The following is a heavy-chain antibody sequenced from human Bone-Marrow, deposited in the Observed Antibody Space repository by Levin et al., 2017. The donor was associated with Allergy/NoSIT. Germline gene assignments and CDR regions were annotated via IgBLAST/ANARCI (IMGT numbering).Heavy chain of an antibody. J-gene: IGHJ3*01. CDR2: ISGSSAVI. Sequence: GESLKISCAASGFTFSDYYMSWIRQAPGKGLQWVSHISGSSAVIEYADSVKGRFTISRDNTKKSLYLQMNSLSADDTAVYFCARHTRGAAFDVWGQGTMVTVS. D-gene: IGHD2-2*02. CDR3: ARHTRGAAFDV. V-gene: IGHV3-11*01. CDR1: GFTFSDYY.